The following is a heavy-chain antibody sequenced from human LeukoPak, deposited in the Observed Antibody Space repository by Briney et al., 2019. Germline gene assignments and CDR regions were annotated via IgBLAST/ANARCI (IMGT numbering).Heavy chain of an antibody. Sequence: SETLSLTCTVSGGSISSSNYWAWIRQPPGKGLEWIGHIYYSGSIYYNPSLKSRVTMSVDTSKNQFSLKLSSVTAVDTAVYYCARKATTGPTKAAFDIWGQGTMVTVSS. J-gene: IGHJ3*02. CDR3: ARKATTGPTKAAFDI. V-gene: IGHV4-28*05. CDR1: GGSISSSNY. D-gene: IGHD4-17*01. CDR2: IYYSGSI.